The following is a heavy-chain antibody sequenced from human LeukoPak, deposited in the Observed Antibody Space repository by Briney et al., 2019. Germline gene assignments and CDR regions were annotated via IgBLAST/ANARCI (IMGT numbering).Heavy chain of an antibody. Sequence: SETLSLTCTVSGGSISSSSYYWGWIRQPPGKGLEWIGSIYYSGSTYYNPSLKSRVTISVDTSKNQFSLKLSSVTAADTAVYYCSSRNYGSATYQRFWGQGTLVIVSS. J-gene: IGHJ4*02. CDR2: IYYSGST. CDR3: SSRNYGSATYQRF. CDR1: GGSISSSSYY. V-gene: IGHV4-39*01. D-gene: IGHD3-10*01.